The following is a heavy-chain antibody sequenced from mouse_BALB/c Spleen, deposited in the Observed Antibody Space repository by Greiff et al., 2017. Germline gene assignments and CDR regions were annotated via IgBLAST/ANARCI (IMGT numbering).Heavy chain of an antibody. D-gene: IGHD2-4*01. CDR2: IWAGGST. CDR1: GFSLTSYG. CDR3: ARLGLRHAMDY. Sequence: VQGVESGPGLVAPSQSLSITCTVSGFSLTSYGVHWVRQPPGKGLEWLGVIWAGGSTNYNSALMSRLSISKDNSKSQVFLKMNSLQTDDTAMYYCARLGLRHAMDYWGQGTSVTVSS. J-gene: IGHJ4*01. V-gene: IGHV2-9*02.